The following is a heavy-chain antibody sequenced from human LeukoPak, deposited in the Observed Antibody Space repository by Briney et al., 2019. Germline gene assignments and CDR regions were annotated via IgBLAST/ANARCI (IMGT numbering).Heavy chain of an antibody. CDR3: ARPIRGVIGYWFDP. V-gene: IGHV3-74*01. CDR2: INSDGINT. D-gene: IGHD3-10*01. CDR1: GFTFSNYW. Sequence: PGGSLRLSCAASGFTFSNYWMHWVRQAPGKGLVWVSRINSDGINTSYADSVKGRFTISRDNAKNSLYLQMNSLRAEDTAVYYCARPIRGVIGYWFDPWGQGTLVTVSS. J-gene: IGHJ5*02.